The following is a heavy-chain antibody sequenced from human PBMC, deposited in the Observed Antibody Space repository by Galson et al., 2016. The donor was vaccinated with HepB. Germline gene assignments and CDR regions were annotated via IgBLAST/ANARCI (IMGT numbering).Heavy chain of an antibody. CDR1: GFNFINYR. Sequence: SLRLSCAAPGFNFINYRMNWVRQAPGKGLEWISFISTSSTTIYYADSVKGRFTISRDNPKKSLYLQMNSLRAEDTAVYYCARVGDNNNWYLGDAFDVWGQGTAVTVSS. CDR2: ISTSSTTI. J-gene: IGHJ3*01. CDR3: ARVGDNNNWYLGDAFDV. V-gene: IGHV3-48*01. D-gene: IGHD6-13*01.